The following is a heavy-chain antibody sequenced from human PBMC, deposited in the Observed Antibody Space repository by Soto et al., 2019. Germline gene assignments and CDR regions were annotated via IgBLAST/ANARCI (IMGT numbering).Heavy chain of an antibody. J-gene: IGHJ6*02. Sequence: ASVKVSCKASGYTFTGYYMHWVRQAPGQGLEWMGWINPNSGGTNYAQKFQGWVTMTRDTSISTAYMELSRLRSDDTAVYYCARDSKLERYYYGMDVWGQGTKVTVSS. D-gene: IGHD1-1*01. CDR1: GYTFTGYY. CDR3: ARDSKLERYYYGMDV. V-gene: IGHV1-2*04. CDR2: INPNSGGT.